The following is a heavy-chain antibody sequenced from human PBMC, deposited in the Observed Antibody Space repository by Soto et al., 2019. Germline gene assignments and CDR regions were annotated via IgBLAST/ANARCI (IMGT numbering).Heavy chain of an antibody. Sequence: GASVKVSCKASGGTFSSYAISWVRQAPGQGLEWMGGIIPIFGTANYAQKFQGRVTITADVSTSTAYMELSSLRSEDTAVYYCARGSYSSGWYAGYYGMDVWGQGTTVTVSS. J-gene: IGHJ6*02. CDR3: ARGSYSSGWYAGYYGMDV. V-gene: IGHV1-69*13. CDR1: GGTFSSYA. D-gene: IGHD6-19*01. CDR2: IIPIFGTA.